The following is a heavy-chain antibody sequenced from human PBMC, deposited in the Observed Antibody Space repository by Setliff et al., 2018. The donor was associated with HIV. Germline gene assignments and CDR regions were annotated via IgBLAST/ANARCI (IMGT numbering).Heavy chain of an antibody. J-gene: IGHJ4*02. CDR3: ARAPIGYGYYFAY. D-gene: IGHD5-18*01. CDR2: ISYGGSNE. CDR1: GFNFNTYA. V-gene: IGHV3-30*04. Sequence: GGSLRLSCAASGFNFNTYAMHWVRQGPGKGLEWVAVISYGGSNEYYADSVKGRFTISRDNSKNTLYLQMNSLRAEDTAVYYCARAPIGYGYYFAYWGQGTLVTVSS.